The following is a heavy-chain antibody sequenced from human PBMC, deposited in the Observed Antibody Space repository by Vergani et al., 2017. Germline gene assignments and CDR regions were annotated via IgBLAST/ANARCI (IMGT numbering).Heavy chain of an antibody. D-gene: IGHD1-26*01. J-gene: IGHJ3*02. V-gene: IGHV1-2*02. CDR2: INPNSGGT. CDR3: ARSPGGVGATFKLAFES. CDR1: GYTFTGYY. Sequence: QVQLVQSGAEVKKPGASVKVSCKASGYTFTGYYMHWVRQAPGQGLEWMGWINPNSGGTNYPQKFQGRVTMTRDTSISTAYMELSRLRSDDTAVYYCARSPGGVGATFKLAFESWGQGTMVTVSS.